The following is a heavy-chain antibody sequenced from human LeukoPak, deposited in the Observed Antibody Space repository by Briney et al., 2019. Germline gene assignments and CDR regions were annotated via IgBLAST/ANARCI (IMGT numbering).Heavy chain of an antibody. CDR1: SGSFSGCY. V-gene: IGHV4-34*01. CDR3: ARGAVRQMVRGVINSNYYYYGMDG. D-gene: IGHD3-10*01. CDR2: INHSGSS. Sequence: SETLSLTCAVYSGSFSGCYWSWIRQPTGKGMDWIGVINHSGSSNSNPSLKSRVTISVAPAKNQFSLKLSSVTAADTAVYYCARGAVRQMVRGVINSNYYYYGMDGWGQGATVTVSS. J-gene: IGHJ6*02.